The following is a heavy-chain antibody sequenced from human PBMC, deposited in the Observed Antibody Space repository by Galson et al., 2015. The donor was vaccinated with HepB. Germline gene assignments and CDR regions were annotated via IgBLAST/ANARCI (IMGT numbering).Heavy chain of an antibody. CDR2: ISYDGSNK. V-gene: IGHV3-30-3*01. CDR1: GFTFSSYA. J-gene: IGHJ3*02. Sequence: SLRLSCAASGFTFSSYAMHWVRQAPGKGLEWVAVISYDGSNKYYADSVKGRFTISRDNSKNTLYLQMNSLRAEDTAVYYCAGVRYCSSTSCQHDAFDIWGQGTMVTVSS. CDR3: AGVRYCSSTSCQHDAFDI. D-gene: IGHD2-2*01.